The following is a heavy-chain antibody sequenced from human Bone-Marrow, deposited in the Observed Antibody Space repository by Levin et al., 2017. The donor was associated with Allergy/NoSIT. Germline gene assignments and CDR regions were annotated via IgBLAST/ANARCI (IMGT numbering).Heavy chain of an antibody. Sequence: GGSLRLSCAASGFTFRSNTMNWVRQAPGKGLEWISYISGSGTTIFSADSVRGRFTISRDNAKNSLYLQMNSLRGEDTAVYYCAREDYYGSGAIDYWGQGTLVTVSA. V-gene: IGHV3-48*01. J-gene: IGHJ4*02. CDR3: AREDYYGSGAIDY. CDR1: GFTFRSNT. CDR2: ISGSGTTI. D-gene: IGHD3-10*01.